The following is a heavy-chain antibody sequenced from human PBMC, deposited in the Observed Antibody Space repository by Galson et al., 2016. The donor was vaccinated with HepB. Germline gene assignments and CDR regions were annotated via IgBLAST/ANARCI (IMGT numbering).Heavy chain of an antibody. CDR3: AKYLAPGLHAFDI. J-gene: IGHJ3*02. Sequence: SLRLSCAASGFSLDNYSMHWVRQPPGKGLEWVSTIDDNGHAGTTHYADSVRGRFTISRDDSNNQLYLQMDSLGAEDTALYFCAKYLAPGLHAFDIWGQGTTVTVSS. D-gene: IGHD2-21*02. CDR2: IDDNGHAGTT. V-gene: IGHV3-23*01. CDR1: GFSLDNYS.